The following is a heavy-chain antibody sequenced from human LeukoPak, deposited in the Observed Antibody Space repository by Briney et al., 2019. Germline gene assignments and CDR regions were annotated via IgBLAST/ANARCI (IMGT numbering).Heavy chain of an antibody. Sequence: SETLSLTCTVSGGSISSGGYYWSWIRQHPGKGLEWIGYIYYSGSTYYNPSLKSRVTISVDTSKNQFSLKLSSVTAADTAVCYCARVLMKTSRFDPWGQGTLVTVSS. J-gene: IGHJ5*02. CDR2: IYYSGST. CDR1: GGSISSGGYY. V-gene: IGHV4-31*03. CDR3: ARVLMKTSRFDP.